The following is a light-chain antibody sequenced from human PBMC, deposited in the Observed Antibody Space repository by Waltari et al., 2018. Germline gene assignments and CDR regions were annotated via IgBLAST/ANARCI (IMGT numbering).Light chain of an antibody. CDR1: QGISSN. V-gene: IGKV1-9*01. CDR2: AAS. CDR3: QQLNSYPIT. Sequence: TCRASQGISSNLAWYQRKPGKAPKLLISAASTLQSGVPLRFSGSGSGTDFTLTISSLQPEDFATYYCQQLNSYPITFGQGTRLEIK. J-gene: IGKJ5*01.